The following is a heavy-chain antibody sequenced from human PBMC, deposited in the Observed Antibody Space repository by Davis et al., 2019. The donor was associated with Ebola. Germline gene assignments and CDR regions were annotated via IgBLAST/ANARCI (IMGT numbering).Heavy chain of an antibody. D-gene: IGHD2-8*02. V-gene: IGHV5-51*01. CDR1: GNSFTSFW. CDR2: IYTGDSDT. Sequence: GESLKISCKGSGNSFTSFWIGWVRQMPGKGLEWMGVIYTGDSDTRYSPSFRGQVTISADKSTKTAFLQWSSLRASDTAMYYCASLRRTITGMDDGYDIWGQGTMVTVSS. J-gene: IGHJ3*02. CDR3: ASLRRTITGMDDGYDI.